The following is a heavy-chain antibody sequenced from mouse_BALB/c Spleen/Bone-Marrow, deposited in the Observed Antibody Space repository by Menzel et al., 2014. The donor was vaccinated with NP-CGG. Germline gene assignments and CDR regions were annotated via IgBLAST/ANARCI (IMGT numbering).Heavy chain of an antibody. D-gene: IGHD1-1*01. CDR2: IYPGSGST. V-gene: IGHV1-77*01. Sequence: QVQLQQSGPELVKPGASVKMSCKASGYTFTDYVISWVKQRTGQGLEWIGEIYPGSGSTYYNEKFKGKATLTADKSSNTAYMQPSSLTSEDSAVYFCDYYGSSYFDYWGQGTTLTVSS. CDR1: GYTFTDYV. J-gene: IGHJ2*01. CDR3: DYYGSSYFDY.